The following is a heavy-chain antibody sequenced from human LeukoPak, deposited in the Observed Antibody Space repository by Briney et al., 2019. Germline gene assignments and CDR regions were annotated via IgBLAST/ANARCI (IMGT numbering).Heavy chain of an antibody. CDR2: FDPEDGET. CDR3: ARDGGELRYFDWLLQRGQFYYFDY. J-gene: IGHJ4*02. D-gene: IGHD3-9*01. V-gene: IGHV1-24*01. CDR1: GYTLTELS. Sequence: ASVKVSCKVSGYTLTELSMHWVRQAPGKGLEWMGGFDPEDGETIYAQKFQGRVTMTEDTSTDTAYMELSSLRSEDTAVYYCARDGGELRYFDWLLQRGQFYYFDYWGQGTLVTVSS.